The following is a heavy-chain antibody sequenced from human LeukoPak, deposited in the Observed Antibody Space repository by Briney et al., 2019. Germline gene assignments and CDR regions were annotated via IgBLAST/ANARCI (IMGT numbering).Heavy chain of an antibody. J-gene: IGHJ4*02. V-gene: IGHV4-39*01. CDR2: IYSSGST. CDR3: GYYDTSGYCYDVDY. D-gene: IGHD3-22*01. CDR1: GGSISSSSYY. Sequence: SETLSLTCSVSGGSISSSSYYWGWIRQPPGKGLEWIGNIYSSGSTYYNPSLKSRVTISVDTSNNQFSLKLSSVTAADTAVYYCGYYDTSGYCYDVDYWGQGTLVTVSS.